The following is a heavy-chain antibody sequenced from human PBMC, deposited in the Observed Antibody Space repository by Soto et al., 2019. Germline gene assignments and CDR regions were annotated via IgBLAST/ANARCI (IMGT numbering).Heavy chain of an antibody. V-gene: IGHV4-34*01. CDR3: ARGAVNYYYYMGV. CDR1: GGSFSGYY. J-gene: IGHJ6*03. Sequence: SETLSLTCAVYGGSFSGYYWSWIRQPPGKGLEWIGEINHSGSTNYNPSLKSRVTISVDTSKNQFSLKLSSVTAADTAVYYCARGAVNYYYYMGVWGKGTTVTVSS. CDR2: INHSGST. D-gene: IGHD4-17*01.